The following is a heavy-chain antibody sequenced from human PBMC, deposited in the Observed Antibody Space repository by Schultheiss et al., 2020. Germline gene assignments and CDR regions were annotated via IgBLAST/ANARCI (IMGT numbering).Heavy chain of an antibody. CDR3: AREWSPRGVDY. CDR2: ISGVNNYT. Sequence: SCAASGFTFNDYYMSWIRQAPGKGLEWVSYISGVNNYTDYADSVKGRFTISRDNAKNSLYLQMNSLRAEDTAIYYCAREWSPRGVDYWGQGTLVTVSS. J-gene: IGHJ4*02. CDR1: GFTFNDYY. V-gene: IGHV3-11*06. D-gene: IGHD2-15*01.